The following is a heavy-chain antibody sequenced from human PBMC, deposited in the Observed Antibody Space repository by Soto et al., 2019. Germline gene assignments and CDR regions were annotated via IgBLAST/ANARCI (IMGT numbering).Heavy chain of an antibody. J-gene: IGHJ6*03. CDR3: ARVVRGVDDYYYDYMDV. CDR2: IYYIGST. D-gene: IGHD3-10*01. V-gene: IGHV4-59*01. CDR1: GGSISGYY. Sequence: SETLSLTCTVSGGSISGYYWSWIRQPPGKGLEWIGYIYYIGSTNYNPSLKSRVTISVDTSKNQFSLKLSSVTAADTAVYYCARVVRGVDDYYYDYMDVWGKGTTVTVSS.